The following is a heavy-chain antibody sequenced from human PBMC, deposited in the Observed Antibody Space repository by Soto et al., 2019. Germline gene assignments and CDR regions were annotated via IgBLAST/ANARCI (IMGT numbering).Heavy chain of an antibody. CDR1: GYTFTYRY. J-gene: IGHJ3*02. Sequence: QMQLVQSGAEVKKTGSSVKVSCKASGYTFTYRYLHWVRQAPGQALEWMGWITPFNGKSNYAQKFQDRVTITRDRSMSTAYMELSSLRSEDTAMYYCARSGGGYSGYDLKNAFDIWGQGTMVTVSS. V-gene: IGHV1-45*02. D-gene: IGHD5-12*01. CDR3: ARSGGGYSGYDLKNAFDI. CDR2: ITPFNGKS.